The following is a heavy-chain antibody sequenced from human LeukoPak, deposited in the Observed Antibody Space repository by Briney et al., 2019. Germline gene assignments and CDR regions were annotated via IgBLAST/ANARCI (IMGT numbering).Heavy chain of an antibody. CDR2: ISGSGGST. Sequence: GGSLRLSCAASGFTFSSYAMSWVRQAPGKGLEWVSAISGSGGSTYYADSVKGRFTISRDNSKNTLYLQMNSLRAEDTAVYYCAKDLRWGIRAAADYWGQGTLVTVSS. CDR3: AKDLRWGIRAAADY. D-gene: IGHD2-2*01. V-gene: IGHV3-23*01. J-gene: IGHJ4*02. CDR1: GFTFSSYA.